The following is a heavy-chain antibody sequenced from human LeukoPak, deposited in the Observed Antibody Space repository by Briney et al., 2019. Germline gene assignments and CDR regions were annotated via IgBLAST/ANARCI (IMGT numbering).Heavy chain of an antibody. CDR3: ARGFHSRPYYYGSGSYFNWFDP. J-gene: IGHJ5*02. Sequence: ASVKVSCKASGYTFTSYAMNWVRQAPGQGLEWMGWINTNTGNPTYAQGFTGRFVFSLDTSVSTAYLQISSLKAEDTAVYYCARGFHSRPYYYGSGSYFNWFDPWGQGTLVTVSS. CDR1: GYTFTSYA. CDR2: INTNTGNP. D-gene: IGHD3-10*01. V-gene: IGHV7-4-1*02.